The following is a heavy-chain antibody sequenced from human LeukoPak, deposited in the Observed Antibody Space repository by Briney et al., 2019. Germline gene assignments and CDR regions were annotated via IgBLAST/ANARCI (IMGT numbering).Heavy chain of an antibody. CDR2: ISSSSSYI. D-gene: IGHD1-26*01. CDR3: ARPRVGATGGDY. V-gene: IGHV3-21*01. Sequence: GGSLRLSCAASGFTFSSYSMNWVRQAPGKGLEWVSSISSSSSYIYYADSVKGRFTISRDNAKSSLYLQMNSLRAEDTAVYYCARPRVGATGGDYWGQGTLVTVSS. CDR1: GFTFSSYS. J-gene: IGHJ4*02.